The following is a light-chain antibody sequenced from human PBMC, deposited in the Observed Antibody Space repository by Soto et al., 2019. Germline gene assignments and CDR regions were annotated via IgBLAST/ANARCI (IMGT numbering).Light chain of an antibody. Sequence: DIQMTQSPSTLSASVGDRVTVTCRASQRISSWLAWYQQKPGKAPKLLIFLASSLESRVASRFSGSGSGTEFTLTISSLQPDDFATYYCQQYHSHSLTFGGGTKVQIK. CDR2: LAS. CDR3: QQYHSHSLT. CDR1: QRISSW. V-gene: IGKV1-5*03. J-gene: IGKJ4*01.